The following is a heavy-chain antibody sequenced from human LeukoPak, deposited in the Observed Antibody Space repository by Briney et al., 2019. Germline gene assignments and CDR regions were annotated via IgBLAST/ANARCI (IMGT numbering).Heavy chain of an antibody. CDR2: IYTSGST. CDR3: AREYDFWSGYNFDY. CDR1: GGSLSSYY. Sequence: PSETLSLTCTVSGGSLSSYYWSWIRQPAGKGLEWIGRIYTSGSTNYNPSLKSRVTMSVDTSKNQFSLKLSSVTAADTAVYYCAREYDFWSGYNFDYWGQGTLVTVSS. D-gene: IGHD3-3*01. J-gene: IGHJ4*02. V-gene: IGHV4-4*07.